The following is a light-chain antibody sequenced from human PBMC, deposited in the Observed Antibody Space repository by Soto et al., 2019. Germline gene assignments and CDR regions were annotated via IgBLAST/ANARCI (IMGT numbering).Light chain of an antibody. CDR2: DTS. V-gene: IGKV3-20*01. Sequence: DIGMTQSRATLSLSPGDISTLSCRSSQSVIINLAWYQQKPCQVARLLIYDTSSSATGIPARFSGSGSGTDFTLTISRLEPEDFAAYYCQQYGSSPSGTFGPGTKVDIK. CDR3: QQYGSSPSGT. J-gene: IGKJ3*01. CDR1: QSVIIN.